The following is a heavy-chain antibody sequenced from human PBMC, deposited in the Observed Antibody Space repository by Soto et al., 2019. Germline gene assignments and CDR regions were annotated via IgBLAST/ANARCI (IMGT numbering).Heavy chain of an antibody. J-gene: IGHJ4*02. D-gene: IGHD6-13*01. V-gene: IGHV5-10-1*01. CDR2: IDPSDSYT. CDR1: VYSFTSYW. Sequence: GESLKISCKGSVYSFTSYWISWVRQMPGKGLEWMGRIDPSDSYTNYSPSFQGHVTISADKSISTAYLQWSSLKASDTAMYYCARHPMGMQRLVPSDYWGQGPLVTFP. CDR3: ARHPMGMQRLVPSDY.